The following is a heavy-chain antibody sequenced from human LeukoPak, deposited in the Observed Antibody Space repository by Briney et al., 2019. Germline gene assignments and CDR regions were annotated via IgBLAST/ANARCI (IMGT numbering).Heavy chain of an antibody. CDR1: GGSFSGSY. Sequence: PSETLSLTCAVYGGSFSGSYWSWIRQPPGKGLEWIGEINHSGSTNYNPSLKSRVTISVDTSKNQFSLKLTSVTAADTAVFYCARGWELLGTSLSDAFDIWGQGTMVTVSS. CDR3: ARGWELLGTSLSDAFDI. J-gene: IGHJ3*02. CDR2: INHSGST. V-gene: IGHV4-34*01. D-gene: IGHD1-26*01.